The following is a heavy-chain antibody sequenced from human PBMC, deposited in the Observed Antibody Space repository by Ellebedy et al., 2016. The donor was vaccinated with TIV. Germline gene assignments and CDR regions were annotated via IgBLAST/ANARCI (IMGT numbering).Heavy chain of an antibody. V-gene: IGHV3-23*01. Sequence: PGGSLRLSCAASGFTFSNAWMNWVRQAPGKGLEWVSAISGSGGSTYYADSVKGRFTISRDNSKNTLYLQMNSLRAEDTGIYYCARGRSGTYIHHAFDYWGQGTLVTVSS. CDR1: GFTFSNAW. CDR2: ISGSGGST. J-gene: IGHJ4*02. D-gene: IGHD1-14*01. CDR3: ARGRSGTYIHHAFDY.